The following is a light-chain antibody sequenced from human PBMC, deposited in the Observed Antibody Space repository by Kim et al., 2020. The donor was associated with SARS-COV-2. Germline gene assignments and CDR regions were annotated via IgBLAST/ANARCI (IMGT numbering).Light chain of an antibody. V-gene: IGLV3-19*01. CDR3: QSRDSGGNVV. CDR2: GRN. J-gene: IGLJ2*01. Sequence: SSELTQDPAVSVALGQTVRITCQGDSLRSYYATWYQQKPRQAPLLVIFGRNNRPSGIPDRFSGSTSGNTASLTISGAQAEDEADFYCQSRDSGGNVVCGGGSRLTVL. CDR1: SLRSYY.